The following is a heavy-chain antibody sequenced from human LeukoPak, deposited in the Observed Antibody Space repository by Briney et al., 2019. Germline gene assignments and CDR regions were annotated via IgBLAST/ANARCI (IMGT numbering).Heavy chain of an antibody. CDR2: IYWDDDK. J-gene: IGHJ5*02. D-gene: IGHD3-22*01. CDR3: ALTDYYDSSGPNWFDP. Sequence: ESGPTLVKPTQTLTLTCTFSGFSLSTSGVGVGWIRQPPGKALEWLALIYWDDDKRYSPSLKSRLTITKDTSKNQVVLTITNMDPVDTATYYCALTDYYDSSGPNWFDPWGQGTLVTVSP. V-gene: IGHV2-5*02. CDR1: GFSLSTSGVG.